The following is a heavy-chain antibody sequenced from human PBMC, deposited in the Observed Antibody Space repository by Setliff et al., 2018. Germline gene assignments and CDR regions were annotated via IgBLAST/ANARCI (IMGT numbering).Heavy chain of an antibody. V-gene: IGHV4-4*07. CDR3: AREFVVISFVKNIHHHYGMDV. CDR1: GGSISSNY. J-gene: IGHJ6*02. CDR2: IYTTGTT. Sequence: SETLSLTCTVSGGSISSNYWGWFRQPAGKGLEWIGRIYTTGTTNYSPSLTGRVTISADTSKNQISLKLSSVSAADTAVYYCAREFVVISFVKNIHHHYGMDVWGQGTTVTVSS. D-gene: IGHD2-21*01.